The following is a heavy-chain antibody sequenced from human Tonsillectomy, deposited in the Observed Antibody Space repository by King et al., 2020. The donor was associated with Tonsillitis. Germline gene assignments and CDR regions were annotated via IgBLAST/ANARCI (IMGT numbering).Heavy chain of an antibody. Sequence: VQLVDSGGGLVKPGGSLRLSCAASGFTFSSYSMNWVRQAPGKGLEWVSSISSSSSYIYYADSVKGRFTISRDNAKNSLYLQMNSLRAEDTAVYYCARVWLTSNWFDPWGQGTLVTVSS. D-gene: IGHD3-16*01. CDR2: ISSSSSYI. CDR3: ARVWLTSNWFDP. CDR1: GFTFSSYS. J-gene: IGHJ5*02. V-gene: IGHV3-21*01.